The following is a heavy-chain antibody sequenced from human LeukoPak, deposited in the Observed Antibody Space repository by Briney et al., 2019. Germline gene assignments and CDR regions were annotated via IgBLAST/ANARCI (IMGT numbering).Heavy chain of an antibody. J-gene: IGHJ4*02. D-gene: IGHD6-13*01. CDR1: GGSISSGGYY. CDR3: ASIIAAAGNFDY. V-gene: IGHV4-39*07. Sequence: SETLSLTCTVSGGSISSGGYYWSWIRQPPGKGLEWIGSIYHSGSTYYNPSLKSRVTISVDTSKNQFSLKLSSVTAADTAVYYCASIIAAAGNFDYWGQGTLVTVSS. CDR2: IYHSGST.